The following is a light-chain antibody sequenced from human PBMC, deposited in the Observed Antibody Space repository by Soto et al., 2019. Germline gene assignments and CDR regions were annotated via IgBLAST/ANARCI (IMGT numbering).Light chain of an antibody. Sequence: EIVLTKSPGTLSLSPGERATLSCRASQSVSSHFLAWYQQTPGQAPRLRIYGASNRATGIPDRFSGSGSGTDFTLSISRLEPEDFAVYYCQQYGSSPRTFGQGTKVDI. J-gene: IGKJ1*01. CDR3: QQYGSSPRT. CDR1: QSVSSHF. CDR2: GAS. V-gene: IGKV3-20*01.